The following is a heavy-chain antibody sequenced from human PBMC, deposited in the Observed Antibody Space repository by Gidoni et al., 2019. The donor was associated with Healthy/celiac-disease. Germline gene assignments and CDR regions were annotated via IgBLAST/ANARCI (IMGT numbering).Heavy chain of an antibody. CDR2: IYSGGST. D-gene: IGHD2-2*01. J-gene: IGHJ6*02. Sequence: EVQLVESGGGLIQPGGSLRLSCAASGFTVGSNYMSWVRQAPGKGLEWVSVIYSGGSTYYADSVKGRFTISRDNSKNTLYLQMNSLRAEDTAVYYCASPLVVRAAVDYYGMDVWGQGTTVTVSS. CDR3: ASPLVVRAAVDYYGMDV. CDR1: GFTVGSNY. V-gene: IGHV3-53*01.